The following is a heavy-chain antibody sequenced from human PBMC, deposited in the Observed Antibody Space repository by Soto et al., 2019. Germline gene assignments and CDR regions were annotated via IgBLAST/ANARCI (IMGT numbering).Heavy chain of an antibody. D-gene: IGHD3-3*01. J-gene: IGHJ4*02. CDR1: GLTFNRYA. CDR2: ISYDGTNK. CDR3: ARGDVCCGSWSGLQAY. V-gene: IGHV3-30-3*01. Sequence: QVQLVESGGGVLQPGRSLRLSCAVSGLTFNRYAFHWVRQAPGKGLEWVSVISYDGTNKYYTDSVRGRFTISRDNYKDPLYLQMNSLRSEDTAVYYCARGDVCCGSWSGLQAYWGQGTLVTVSS.